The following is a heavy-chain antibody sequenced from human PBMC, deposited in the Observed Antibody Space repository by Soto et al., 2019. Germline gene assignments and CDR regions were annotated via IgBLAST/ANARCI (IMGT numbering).Heavy chain of an antibody. CDR1: SVSNAW. Sequence: SVSNAWMNWVRQAPGKGLEWGGRIKSKTDGGTADYAAPVKGRFTISRDDSKNTLYLQMNSLKTEDTAVYSCTTDFSGYSYGYALDIWGQVTMVTVSS. V-gene: IGHV3-15*07. J-gene: IGHJ3*02. CDR3: TTDFSGYSYGYALDI. CDR2: IKSKTDGGTA. D-gene: IGHD5-18*01.